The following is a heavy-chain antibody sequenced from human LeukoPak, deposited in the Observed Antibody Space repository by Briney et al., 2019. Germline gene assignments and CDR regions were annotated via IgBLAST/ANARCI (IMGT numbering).Heavy chain of an antibody. D-gene: IGHD6-13*01. CDR2: IIPIFGTA. V-gene: IGHV1-69*01. CDR1: GGTFSSYA. J-gene: IGHJ1*01. Sequence: GSSVKVSCKASGGTFSSYAISWVRQAPRQGLEWMGGIIPIFGTANYAQKFQGRVTITADESTSTAYMELSSLRSEDTAVYYCARGRPSSSWYEYFQHWGQGTLVTVSS. CDR3: ARGRPSSSWYEYFQH.